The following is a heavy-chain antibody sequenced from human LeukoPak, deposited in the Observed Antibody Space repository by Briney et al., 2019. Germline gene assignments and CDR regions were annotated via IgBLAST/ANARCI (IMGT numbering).Heavy chain of an antibody. CDR1: GFTVSSRY. J-gene: IGHJ4*02. V-gene: IGHV3-53*01. Sequence: GGSLRLSCAASGFTVSSRYMSWVRQAPGKGLEWVSVIHGDGSTYYADSVKGRFTISRDNSKNTLYLQMNSLRAEDTAVYYCTRGESSDCTCIDYWGQGTLVSVSS. CDR2: IHGDGST. D-gene: IGHD2-21*02. CDR3: TRGESSDCTCIDY.